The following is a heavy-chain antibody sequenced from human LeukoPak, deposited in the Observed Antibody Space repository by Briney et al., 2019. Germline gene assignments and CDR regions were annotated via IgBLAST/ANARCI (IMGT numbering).Heavy chain of an antibody. J-gene: IGHJ6*03. V-gene: IGHV3-30*01. D-gene: IGHD3-3*02. Sequence: GGSLRLSCAASGFTFNSYAMHWVRQAPGKGLQWVAVISSDGSSEFSANSVKGRFAISRDNSKNALYLQMNTLRAEDTAVYYCARASLLARGYHYYMDVWGKGTTVTVSS. CDR1: GFTFNSYA. CDR2: ISSDGSSE. CDR3: ARASLLARGYHYYMDV.